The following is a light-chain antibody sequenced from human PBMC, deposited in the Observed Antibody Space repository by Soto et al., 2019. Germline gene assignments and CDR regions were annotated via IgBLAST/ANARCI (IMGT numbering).Light chain of an antibody. CDR1: SNDVGSYNL. CDR3: CSYASSSTWV. J-gene: IGLJ3*02. V-gene: IGLV2-23*02. Sequence: QSVLTQPASVSGSPGQSITISCTGTSNDVGSYNLVSWYQQHPGKAPKLMIYEVSKRPSGVSNRFSGSKSGNTGSLTISGLQAEDEADYYCCSYASSSTWVFGGATKLTVL. CDR2: EVS.